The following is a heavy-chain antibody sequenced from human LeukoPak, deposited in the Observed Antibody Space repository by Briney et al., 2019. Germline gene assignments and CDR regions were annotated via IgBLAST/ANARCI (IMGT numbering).Heavy chain of an antibody. Sequence: PSETLSLTCTVSGGSISSYCWSWIRQPPGKELEWIGYIYYSGNTNYNPSLKSRVTISLDTSKNQFSLKLSSVTAADTAVYYCARDRRGSHRPYYYGLDVWGQGTTVTISS. V-gene: IGHV4-59*01. D-gene: IGHD1-26*01. CDR2: IYYSGNT. J-gene: IGHJ6*02. CDR3: ARDRRGSHRPYYYGLDV. CDR1: GGSISSYC.